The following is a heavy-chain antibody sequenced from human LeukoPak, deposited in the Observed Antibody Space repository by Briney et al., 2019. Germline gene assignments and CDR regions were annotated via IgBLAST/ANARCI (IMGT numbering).Heavy chain of an antibody. CDR3: ARHKSPLPLH. J-gene: IGHJ4*02. V-gene: IGHV4-39*01. CDR2: IYYSGST. Sequence: PSETLSLTCTVSGGSISSSTYYWVWIRQPPGKGLEWIGSIYYSGSTYYNPSLKSRVTISVDTSKNQFSLNLTSVTAADTAVYYCARHKSPLPLHWGQGTLVTVSS. CDR1: GGSISSSTYY. D-gene: IGHD3-10*01.